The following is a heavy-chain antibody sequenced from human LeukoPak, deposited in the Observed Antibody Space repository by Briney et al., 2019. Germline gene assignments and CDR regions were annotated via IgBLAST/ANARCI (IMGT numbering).Heavy chain of an antibody. CDR3: TTAYGSGSSGY. V-gene: IGHV3-15*01. CDR2: IKSKTDGGTT. Sequence: GGSLRLSCAVSGFAFGSEAMSWVRQAPGKGLEWVGRIKSKTDGGTTDYAAPVKGRFTISRDDSKNTLYLQMNSLKTEDTAVYYCTTAYGSGSSGYWGQGTLVTVSS. J-gene: IGHJ4*02. CDR1: GFAFGSEA. D-gene: IGHD3-10*01.